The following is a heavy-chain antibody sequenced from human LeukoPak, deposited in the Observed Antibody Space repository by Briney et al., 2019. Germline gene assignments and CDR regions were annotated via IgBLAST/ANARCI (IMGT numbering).Heavy chain of an antibody. CDR1: GGCISSYY. CDR3: ARRNIVETYGMDV. V-gene: IGHV4-59*01. CDR2: IYYSGST. Sequence: SETLTLTCTVSGGCISSYYWSWIRQPPGKGLEWIGYIYYSGSTNYNPSLKSRVTISVDTSKNQFSLKLSSVTAADTAVYYCARRNIVETYGMDVWGQGTTVTVSS. D-gene: IGHD2/OR15-2a*01. J-gene: IGHJ6*02.